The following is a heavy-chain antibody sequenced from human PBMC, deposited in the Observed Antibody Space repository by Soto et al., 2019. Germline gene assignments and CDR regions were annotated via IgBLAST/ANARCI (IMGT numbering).Heavy chain of an antibody. CDR3: VRRHVSATGIDWFDP. D-gene: IGHD6-13*01. CDR2: ISHLEST. J-gene: IGHJ5*02. CDR1: GASITYGGYS. V-gene: IGHV4-30-2*01. Sequence: SETLSLTCTLSGASITYGGYSWSWIRQPPGKDLEWLGYISHLESTFYNPSFQSRLTLSIDRSKNQFSLKLASMTAADTAVYYCVRRHVSATGIDWFDPWGQGTLVTVSS.